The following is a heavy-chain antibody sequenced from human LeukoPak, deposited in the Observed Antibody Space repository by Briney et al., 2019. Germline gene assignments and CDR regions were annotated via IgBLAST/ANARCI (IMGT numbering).Heavy chain of an antibody. V-gene: IGHV4-59*01. CDR1: GGSISSYY. D-gene: IGHD4-11*01. CDR3: ARGEETTSHDY. Sequence: SETLSLTCTVSGGSISSYYWSWIRKPPGKGLEWIGYIYYSGSTNYNPSLKSRVTISVDTSKNQFSLKLSSVTAADTAVYYCARGEETTSHDYWGQGTLVTVSS. CDR2: IYYSGST. J-gene: IGHJ4*02.